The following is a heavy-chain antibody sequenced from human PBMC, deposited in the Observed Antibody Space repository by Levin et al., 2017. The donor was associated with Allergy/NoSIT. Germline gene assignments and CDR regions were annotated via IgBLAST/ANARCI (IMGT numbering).Heavy chain of an antibody. CDR2: IYYSGST. D-gene: IGHD2-15*01. J-gene: IGHJ4*02. Sequence: SETLSLTCTVPGGSISSSSYYWGWIRQPPGKGLEWIGSIYYSGSTYYNLSIKSRVTISVDTSKNQFSLKLSSVTAADTAVYYCARQSLRCSGGICYPNDFDYWGQGTLVTVSS. CDR3: ARQSLRCSGGICYPNDFDY. V-gene: IGHV4-39*01. CDR1: GGSISSSSYY.